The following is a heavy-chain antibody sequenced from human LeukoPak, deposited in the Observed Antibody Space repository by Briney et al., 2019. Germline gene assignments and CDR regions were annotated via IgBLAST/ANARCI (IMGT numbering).Heavy chain of an antibody. CDR2: IYHSGST. J-gene: IGHJ5*02. V-gene: IGHV4-4*02. CDR1: GGSISSSNW. D-gene: IGHD6-13*01. CDR3: ARLRSSSWYPPP. Sequence: SGTLSLTCAVSGGSISSSNWWSWVRQPPGQGLEWIGEIYHSGSTNYNPSLKSRVTISVDTSKNQFSLKLSSVTAADTAVYYCARLRSSSWYPPPWGQGTLVTVSS.